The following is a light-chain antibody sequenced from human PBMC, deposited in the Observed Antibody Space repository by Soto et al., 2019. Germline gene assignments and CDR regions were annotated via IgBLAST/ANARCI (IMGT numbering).Light chain of an antibody. CDR3: SSYTTGSLVV. Sequence: QSALTQAASVSGSPGQSITISCTGTSSDVGAYDYVTWYQQHPGKAPKVMIYKVSNRPSGVSNRFSGSKSGNTASLTISGLLAEDEADYYCSSYTTGSLVVFGGGTKLTVL. CDR1: SSDVGAYDY. CDR2: KVS. J-gene: IGLJ2*01. V-gene: IGLV2-14*01.